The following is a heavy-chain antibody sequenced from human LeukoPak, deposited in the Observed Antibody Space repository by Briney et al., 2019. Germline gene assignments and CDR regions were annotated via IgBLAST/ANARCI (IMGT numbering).Heavy chain of an antibody. J-gene: IGHJ4*02. D-gene: IGHD3-9*01. CDR3: ARDSDILTGYYSFDY. CDR1: GGSISSYY. CDR2: IYYSGST. V-gene: IGHV4-59*01. Sequence: SETLSLTCTVSGGSISSYYWSWIRQPPGKGLEWIGYIYYSGSTNYNPSLKRRVTISVDTSKNQFSLKLSPVTAADTAVYYCARDSDILTGYYSFDYWGQGTLVTVSS.